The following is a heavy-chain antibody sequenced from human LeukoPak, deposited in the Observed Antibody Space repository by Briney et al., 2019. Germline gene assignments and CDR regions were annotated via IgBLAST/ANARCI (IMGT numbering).Heavy chain of an antibody. CDR1: GYTFTSYA. CDR3: ARDRQYYGSGSYFGINWFDP. CDR2: INTNTGNP. Sequence: ASVKVSCKASGYTFTSYAMNWVRQAPGQGLEWMGWINTNTGNPTYAQGFTGRFVFSLDTSVSTAYLQISSLKAEDTAVYYCARDRQYYGSGSYFGINWFDPWGQGTLVTVSS. D-gene: IGHD3-10*01. V-gene: IGHV7-4-1*02. J-gene: IGHJ5*02.